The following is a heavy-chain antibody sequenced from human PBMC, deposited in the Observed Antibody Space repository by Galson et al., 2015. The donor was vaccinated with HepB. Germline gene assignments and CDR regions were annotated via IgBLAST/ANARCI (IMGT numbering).Heavy chain of an antibody. V-gene: IGHV3-23*01. CDR1: GFAFGTHS. D-gene: IGHD2-2*01. CDR3: AKGTERRLTTMTSHNYLDH. Sequence: SLRLSCAASGFAFGTHSMTWARQAPGKGLQWVSTITAGGRTTYAESVTGRFTVSRDNSNNGVYLQMNSLTVADTAIYYCAKGTERRLTTMTSHNYLDHWGRGALVTVSS. J-gene: IGHJ4*02. CDR2: ITAGGRT.